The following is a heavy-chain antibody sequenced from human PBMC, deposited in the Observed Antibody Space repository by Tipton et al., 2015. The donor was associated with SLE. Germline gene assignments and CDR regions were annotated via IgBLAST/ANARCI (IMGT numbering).Heavy chain of an antibody. J-gene: IGHJ4*02. Sequence: LRLSCTVSGGSIRRHNSTWDWIRQPPGKGLEWIGSIYYTGRTYYNPSLKSRVTMSVDPSKNQFSLGLTSVTAADSAVYYCAREVYGRFPIWGQGALVTVSS. D-gene: IGHD3-10*01. CDR1: GGSIRRHNST. V-gene: IGHV4-39*07. CDR3: AREVYGRFPI. CDR2: IYYTGRT.